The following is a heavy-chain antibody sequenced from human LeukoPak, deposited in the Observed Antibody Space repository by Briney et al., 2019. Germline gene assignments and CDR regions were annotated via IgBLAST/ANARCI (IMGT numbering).Heavy chain of an antibody. J-gene: IGHJ3*02. CDR3: ARDTSYYDSSGYPTARAFDI. V-gene: IGHV3-21*01. CDR1: GFTSSSYS. Sequence: GGSLRLSCAASGFTSSSYSMNWVRQAPGKGLEWVSSISSSSSYIYYADSVKGRFTISRDNAKNSLYLQMNSLRAEDRAVYYCARDTSYYDSSGYPTARAFDIWGQGTMVTVSS. CDR2: ISSSSSYI. D-gene: IGHD3-22*01.